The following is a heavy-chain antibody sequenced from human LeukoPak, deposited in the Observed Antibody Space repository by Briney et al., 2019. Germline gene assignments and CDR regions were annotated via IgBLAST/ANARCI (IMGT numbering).Heavy chain of an antibody. V-gene: IGHV3-53*01. J-gene: IGHJ6*02. D-gene: IGHD1-1*01. CDR2: IYSGGST. CDR3: AREKILEPDYYYYGMDV. CDR1: GFTVSSNY. Sequence: GGSLRLSCAASGFTVSSNYMSWVRQAPGKGLEWVSVIYSGGSTYYADSVKGRCTISRDNSKNTLYLQMNSLRAEDTAVYYCAREKILEPDYYYYGMDVWGQGTTVTVSS.